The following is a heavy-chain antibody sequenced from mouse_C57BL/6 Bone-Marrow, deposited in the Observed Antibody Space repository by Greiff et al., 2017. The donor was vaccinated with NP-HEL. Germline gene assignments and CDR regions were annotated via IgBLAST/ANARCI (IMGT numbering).Heavy chain of an antibody. D-gene: IGHD3-2*02. Sequence: EVQLVESGGGLVQPGGSMKLSCAASGFTFSDAWMDWVRQSPEKGLEWVAEIRNKANNHATYYAESVKGRFTISRDDSKSSVYLQMNSLRAEDTGIYYCTRSSTAQATWFAYWGQGTLVTVSA. J-gene: IGHJ3*01. CDR3: TRSSTAQATWFAY. CDR2: IRNKANNHAT. CDR1: GFTFSDAW. V-gene: IGHV6-6*01.